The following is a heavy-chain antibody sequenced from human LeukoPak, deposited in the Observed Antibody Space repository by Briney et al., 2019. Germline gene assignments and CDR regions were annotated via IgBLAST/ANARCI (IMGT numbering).Heavy chain of an antibody. J-gene: IGHJ5*02. V-gene: IGHV4-34*01. D-gene: IGHD6-6*01. CDR3: ARGLAARRGYNWFDP. CDR1: GGSFSGYY. Sequence: PSETLSLTCAVYGGSFSGYYWSWIRQPPGKGLEWIGEINHSGSTNYNPSLKSRVTISVDTSKNQFSLKLSSVTAADTAVYYCARGLAARRGYNWFDPWGQGTLVTVSS. CDR2: INHSGST.